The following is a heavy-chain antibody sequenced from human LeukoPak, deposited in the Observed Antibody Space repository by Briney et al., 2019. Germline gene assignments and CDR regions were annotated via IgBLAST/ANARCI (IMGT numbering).Heavy chain of an antibody. CDR3: ARRLSWAFDI. V-gene: IGHV4-59*11. Sequence: SETLSLTCTASGGSIRSHYWSLIRQPPGKGLEWIGYIYYSGSTSYNPSLKSRVTISVDTSKNQLSLKLSSVTAADTDVYYCARRLSWAFDIWGQGTMVTVSS. J-gene: IGHJ3*02. CDR1: GGSIRSHY. D-gene: IGHD3-16*02. CDR2: IYYSGST.